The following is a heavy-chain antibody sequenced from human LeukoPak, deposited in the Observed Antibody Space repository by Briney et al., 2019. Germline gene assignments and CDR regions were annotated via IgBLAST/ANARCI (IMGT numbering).Heavy chain of an antibody. D-gene: IGHD3-22*01. J-gene: IGHJ4*02. CDR2: INPSGGST. V-gene: IGHV1-46*01. CDR1: GYTFTSYY. Sequence: GASVKVSCKASGYTFTSYYMHWVRQAPGQGLEWMGIINPSGGSTSYAQKFQGRVTMTRDTSTSTVYMELSSLRSEDTAVYYCARGRRYYYDSSGYPYYFDYWGQGTLVTVSS. CDR3: ARGRRYYYDSSGYPYYFDY.